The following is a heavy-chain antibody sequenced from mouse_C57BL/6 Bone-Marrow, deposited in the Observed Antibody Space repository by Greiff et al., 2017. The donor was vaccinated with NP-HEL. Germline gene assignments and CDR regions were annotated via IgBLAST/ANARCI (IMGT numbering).Heavy chain of an antibody. J-gene: IGHJ4*01. CDR1: GYTFTTYP. V-gene: IGHV1-47*01. Sequence: QVQLQQSGAELVKPGASVKMSCKASGYTFTTYPIEWMKQNHGKSLEWIGNFHPYNDDTKYNEKFKGKAPLTVEKSSSTVYLELSRLTSDDSAVYYCARRGSYGSSLYAMDYWGQGTSVTVSS. CDR2: FHPYNDDT. CDR3: ARRGSYGSSLYAMDY. D-gene: IGHD1-1*01.